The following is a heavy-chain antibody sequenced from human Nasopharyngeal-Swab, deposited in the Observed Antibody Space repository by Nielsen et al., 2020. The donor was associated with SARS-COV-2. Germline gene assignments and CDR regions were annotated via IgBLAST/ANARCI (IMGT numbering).Heavy chain of an antibody. D-gene: IGHD6-13*01. CDR3: ARPLSRDSTWTTEANWFDP. V-gene: IGHV3-23*01. CDR2: ITGNGDTT. Sequence: GESLKISCSASGFTFSIHAMHWVRQAPGKGLEWVSTITGNGDTTYYADSVKGRFTISRDNSENTVYLQMNSLRAEDTALYHCARPLSRDSTWTTEANWFDPWGQGTLVTVSS. J-gene: IGHJ5*02. CDR1: GFTFSIHA.